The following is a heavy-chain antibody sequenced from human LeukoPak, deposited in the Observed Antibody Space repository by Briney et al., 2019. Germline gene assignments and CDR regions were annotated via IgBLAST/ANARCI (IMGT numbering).Heavy chain of an antibody. Sequence: GASVKVSCKASGYTFTSYYMHWVRQATGQGREWMGWINPNSGGTNYAQKFQGRVTMTRDTSISTAYMELSRLRSDDTAVYYCARDPTYYYDSSGSEAVWDYYYMDVWGKGTTVTVSS. D-gene: IGHD3-22*01. CDR2: INPNSGGT. V-gene: IGHV1-2*02. J-gene: IGHJ6*03. CDR3: ARDPTYYYDSSGSEAVWDYYYMDV. CDR1: GYTFTSYY.